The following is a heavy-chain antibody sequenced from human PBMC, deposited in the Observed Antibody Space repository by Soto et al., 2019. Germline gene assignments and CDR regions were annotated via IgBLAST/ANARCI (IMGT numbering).Heavy chain of an antibody. CDR2: IDYNGVT. V-gene: IGHV4-39*01. CDR1: GGSIYTNDYY. D-gene: IGHD2-15*01. CDR3: GKVLVGATGKTEPYX. Sequence: SETLSLTCTVSGGSIYTNDYYWGWIRQPPGRGLEWIGNIDYNGVTYYNRSLKSRVSISRDTSKNQFSLRLTSVTAADTARYQCGKVLVGATGKTEPYXWGPGTLFTVSX. J-gene: IGHJ4*02.